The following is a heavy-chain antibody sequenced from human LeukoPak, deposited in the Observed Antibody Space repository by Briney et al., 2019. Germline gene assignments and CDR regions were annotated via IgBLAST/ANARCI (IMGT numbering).Heavy chain of an antibody. J-gene: IGHJ4*02. Sequence: SETLSLTCTVSGGSISSYYWSWIRQPPGKGLEWIGYIYYSGNTNYNPSLKSRVTISVDTSKNQFSLKLSSVTAADTAVYYCARGAAAGTFFSVDYWGQGTLVTVSS. D-gene: IGHD6-13*01. CDR2: IYYSGNT. CDR3: ARGAAAGTFFSVDY. V-gene: IGHV4-59*01. CDR1: GGSISSYY.